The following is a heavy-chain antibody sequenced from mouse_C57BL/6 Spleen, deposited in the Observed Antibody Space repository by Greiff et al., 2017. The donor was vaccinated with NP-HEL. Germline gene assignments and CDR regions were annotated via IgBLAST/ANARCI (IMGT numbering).Heavy chain of an antibody. V-gene: IGHV1-26*01. CDR2: INPNNGGT. J-gene: IGHJ2*01. CDR3: ARRLTGRYYFDY. CDR1: GYTFTDYY. Sequence: EVQLQQSGPELVKPGASVKISCKASGYTFTDYYMNWVKQSHGKSLEWIGDINPNNGGTSYNQKFKGKATLTVDKSSSTAYMELRSLTSEDSAVYYCARRLTGRYYFDYWGQSTTLTVSS. D-gene: IGHD4-1*01.